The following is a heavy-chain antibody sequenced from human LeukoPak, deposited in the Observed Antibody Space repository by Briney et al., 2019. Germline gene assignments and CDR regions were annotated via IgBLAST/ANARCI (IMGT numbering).Heavy chain of an antibody. J-gene: IGHJ4*02. Sequence: ASVKVSCKASGYTLTNYAMHWVRQAPGQRLEWMGWINTGNGDTKYSQKFQGRVTITRDTSASTAYMELSSLRSEDTAVYYCARDHGYGANYFDYWGQGTLVTVSS. V-gene: IGHV1-3*04. CDR2: INTGNGDT. CDR1: GYTLTNYA. CDR3: ARDHGYGANYFDY. D-gene: IGHD4-17*01.